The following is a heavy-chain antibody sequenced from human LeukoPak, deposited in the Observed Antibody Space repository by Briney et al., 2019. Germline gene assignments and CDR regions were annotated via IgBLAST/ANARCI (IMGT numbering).Heavy chain of an antibody. Sequence: ASVKVSCKASGYTFTDYFMHWIRQAPGQGLEWMGWINPNSGGTNYAQKFQGRVTMTRETSISTAYMELSRLRSDDTAVYYCASGHSGLFYFDYWGQGTLVTVSS. D-gene: IGHD6-19*01. CDR3: ASGHSGLFYFDY. CDR1: GYTFTDYF. CDR2: INPNSGGT. J-gene: IGHJ4*02. V-gene: IGHV1-2*02.